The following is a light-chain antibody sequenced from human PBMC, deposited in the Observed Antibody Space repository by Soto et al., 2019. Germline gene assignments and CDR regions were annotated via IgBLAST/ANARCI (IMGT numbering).Light chain of an antibody. J-gene: IGLJ1*01. CDR2: AVS. V-gene: IGLV2-14*01. CDR1: SSDVGGYNY. Sequence: QSVLTQPASVSGSPGQPITISCTGTSSDVGGYNYVSWYQQHPGKAPKLMIYAVSNRPSGVSNRFSGSKSGNTATLTISGLQAEDEADYYCCSYTVSGTYVFGTGTKVTVL. CDR3: CSYTVSGTYV.